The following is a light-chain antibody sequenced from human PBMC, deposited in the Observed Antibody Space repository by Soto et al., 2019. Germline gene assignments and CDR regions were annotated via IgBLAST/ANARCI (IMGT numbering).Light chain of an antibody. CDR3: QESYSTPFT. J-gene: IGKJ5*01. V-gene: IGKV1-39*01. CDR1: HSISSY. CDR2: AAS. Sequence: DIQMTQSPSSLSASVGDRVTITCRASHSISSYLNWYQQKPGKAPKLLIYAASSLQSGGPSRFSGSGSGTDFTLSISSLQPDDFAPYYCQESYSTPFTVGQGTRLEIK.